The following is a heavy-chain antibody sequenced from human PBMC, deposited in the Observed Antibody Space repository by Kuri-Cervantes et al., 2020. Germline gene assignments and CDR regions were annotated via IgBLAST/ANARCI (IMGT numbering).Heavy chain of an antibody. J-gene: IGHJ5*02. CDR1: GGSFSGYY. V-gene: IGHV4-59*12. D-gene: IGHD3-3*01. CDR2: IYYSGST. Sequence: ESLKISCAVYGGSFSGYYWSWIRQPPGKGLEWIGYIYYSGSTNYNPSLKSRVTISLDKSKNQFSLKLSSMTAADTAVYFCARGFNFWSAYYDHWGQGTLVTDSS. CDR3: ARGFNFWSAYYDH.